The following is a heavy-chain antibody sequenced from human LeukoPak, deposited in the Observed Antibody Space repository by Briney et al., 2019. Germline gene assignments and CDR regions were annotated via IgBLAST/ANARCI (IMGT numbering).Heavy chain of an antibody. CDR3: ARGVVGATAFAY. D-gene: IGHD1-26*01. CDR1: GGSISGYT. J-gene: IGHJ4*02. CDR2: IYASGST. Sequence: SETLSLTCTVSGGSISGYTWSWIRQPDGKGLEWIGRIYASGSTNYNPSLQGRVTMSVDTSRGQFFLMVHSVTAADTAVYYCARGVVGATAFAYWGQGTVVTASS. V-gene: IGHV4-4*07.